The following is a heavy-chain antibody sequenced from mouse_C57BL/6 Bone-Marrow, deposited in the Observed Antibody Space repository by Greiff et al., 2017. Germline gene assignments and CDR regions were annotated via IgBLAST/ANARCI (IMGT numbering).Heavy chain of an antibody. CDR3: TGTTVVSWYFDV. CDR2: IRNKANNHAT. V-gene: IGHV6-6*01. CDR1: GFTFSDAW. Sequence: EVQVVESGGGLVQPGGSMKLSCAASGFTFSDAWMDWVRQSPEKGLEWVAEIRNKANNHATYYAESVKGRFTISRDDSKSSVYLQMNSLRAEDTGIYYCTGTTVVSWYFDVWGTATTVTVSS. D-gene: IGHD1-1*01. J-gene: IGHJ1*03.